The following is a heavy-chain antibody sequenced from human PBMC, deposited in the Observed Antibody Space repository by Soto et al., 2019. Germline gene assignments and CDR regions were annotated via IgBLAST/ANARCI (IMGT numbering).Heavy chain of an antibody. J-gene: IGHJ5*02. CDR3: AHTIEPPVLFDP. CDR1: GFSLSTSGVG. D-gene: IGHD2-15*01. Sequence: SGPTLVNPTQTLTLTCTFSGFSLSTSGVGVGWIRQPPGKALEWLALIYWDDDKRYSPSLKSRLTITKYTSKNQVVLTMSNMDPVDTATYYCAHTIEPPVLFDPWGQGTLVTVSS. CDR2: IYWDDDK. V-gene: IGHV2-5*02.